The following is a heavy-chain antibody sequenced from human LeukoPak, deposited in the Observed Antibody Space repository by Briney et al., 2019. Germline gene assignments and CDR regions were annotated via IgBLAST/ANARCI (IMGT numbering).Heavy chain of an antibody. CDR3: ARIAGATYFDY. CDR1: GGSISSYY. V-gene: IGHV4-59*01. D-gene: IGHD6-13*01. Sequence: SETLSLTCTVSGGSISSYYWSWIRQPPGKGLEWIGYIYYSRSTNYNPSLKSRVTISVDTSKNQFSLKLSSVTAADTAVYYCARIAGATYFDYWGQGTLVTVSS. J-gene: IGHJ4*02. CDR2: IYYSRST.